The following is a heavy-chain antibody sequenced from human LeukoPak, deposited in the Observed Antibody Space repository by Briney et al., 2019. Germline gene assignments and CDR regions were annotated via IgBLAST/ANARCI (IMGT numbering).Heavy chain of an antibody. J-gene: IGHJ4*02. CDR2: IYYSGST. CDR3: ARVSGYWYYFDY. V-gene: IGHV4-59*01. Sequence: SETLSLTCTVSGGSISNYYWSWIRQPPGKGLEWIGFIYYSGSTNYNPSLKSRVTISVDTSKDQFSLKLSSVTAADTAVYYCARVSGYWYYFDYWGQGTLVTVSS. CDR1: GGSISNYY. D-gene: IGHD3-22*01.